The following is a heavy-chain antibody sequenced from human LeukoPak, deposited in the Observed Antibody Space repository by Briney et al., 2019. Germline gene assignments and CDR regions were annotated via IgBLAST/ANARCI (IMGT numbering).Heavy chain of an antibody. V-gene: IGHV3-33*01. Sequence: GRPLRLSCAASGFTFSSYGMHWVRQAPGKGLEWVAVIWYDGSNKYYADSVKGRFTISRDNSKNTLYLQMNSLRAEDTAVYYCAVTYDSSGYYFGYFQHWGQGTLVTVSS. D-gene: IGHD3-22*01. CDR1: GFTFSSYG. CDR2: IWYDGSNK. J-gene: IGHJ1*01. CDR3: AVTYDSSGYYFGYFQH.